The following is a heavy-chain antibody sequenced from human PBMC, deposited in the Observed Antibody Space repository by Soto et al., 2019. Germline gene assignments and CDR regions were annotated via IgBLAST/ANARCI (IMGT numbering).Heavy chain of an antibody. D-gene: IGHD4-17*01. CDR1: GFTFSSYA. CDR2: ISGSGGST. CDR3: AKGIFSATTNFYYYYGMDV. Sequence: GGSLRLSCAASGFTFSSYAMSWVRQAPGKGLEWVSAISGSGGSTYYADSVKGRFTISRDNSKNTLYLQTNSLRAEVTAVYYCAKGIFSATTNFYYYYGMDVWGQGTTVTV. J-gene: IGHJ6*02. V-gene: IGHV3-23*01.